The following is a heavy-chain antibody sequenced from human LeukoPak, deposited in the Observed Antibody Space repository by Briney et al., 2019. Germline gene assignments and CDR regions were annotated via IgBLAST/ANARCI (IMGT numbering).Heavy chain of an antibody. V-gene: IGHV4-30-2*01. D-gene: IGHD5-18*01. Sequence: SETLSLTCTVSGGSISSGGYYWSWIRQPPGKGLEWIGYIYHSGSTYYNPSLKSRVTISVDTSKNQFSLKLSSVTAADTAVYYCARLGRGYSSTLDPWGQGTLVTVSS. CDR1: GGSISSGGYY. J-gene: IGHJ5*02. CDR2: IYHSGST. CDR3: ARLGRGYSSTLDP.